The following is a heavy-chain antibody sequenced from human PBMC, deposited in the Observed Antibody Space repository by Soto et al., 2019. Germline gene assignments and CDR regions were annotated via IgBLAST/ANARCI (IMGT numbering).Heavy chain of an antibody. CDR2: IYWDDDK. CDR3: AHSHPLMGIAAAWEPSTDYFDY. D-gene: IGHD6-13*01. V-gene: IGHV2-5*02. CDR1: GFSLSTSGVG. J-gene: IGHJ4*02. Sequence: SGPTLVNPTQTLTLTCTFSGFSLSTSGVGVGWIRQPPGKALEWLALIYWDDDKRYSPSLKSRLTITKDTSKNQVVLTMTNMDPVDTATYYCAHSHPLMGIAAAWEPSTDYFDYWGQGTLVTVSS.